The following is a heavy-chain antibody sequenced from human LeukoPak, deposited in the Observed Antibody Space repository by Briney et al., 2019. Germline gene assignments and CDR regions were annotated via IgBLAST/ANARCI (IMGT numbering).Heavy chain of an antibody. CDR1: GFTFSSYG. CDR2: ISSSSSYI. CDR3: ASQLPYCSGGSCYVWGYGMDV. V-gene: IGHV3-21*01. D-gene: IGHD2-15*01. J-gene: IGHJ6*02. Sequence: GGSLRLSCAASGFTFSSYGMHWVRQAPGKGLEWVSSISSSSSYIYYADSVKGRFTISRDNAKNSLYLQMNSLRAEDTAVYYCASQLPYCSGGSCYVWGYGMDVWGQGTTVTVSS.